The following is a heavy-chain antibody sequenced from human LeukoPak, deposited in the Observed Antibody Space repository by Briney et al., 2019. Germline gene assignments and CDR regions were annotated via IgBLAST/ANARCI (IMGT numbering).Heavy chain of an antibody. Sequence: PSETLSLTCAVYGGSFSGYYWSWIRQPPGKGLEWIGEINHSGSTNYNPSLKSRVTISVDTSKNQFSLKLSSVTAADTAVYYCARENSYGQEYYYYMDVWGKGTTVTVSS. V-gene: IGHV4-34*01. J-gene: IGHJ6*03. CDR3: ARENSYGQEYYYYMDV. CDR2: INHSGST. CDR1: GGSFSGYY. D-gene: IGHD5-18*01.